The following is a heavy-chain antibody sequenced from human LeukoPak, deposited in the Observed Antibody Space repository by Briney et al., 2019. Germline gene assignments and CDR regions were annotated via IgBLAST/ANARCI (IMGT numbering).Heavy chain of an antibody. CDR2: IYSGGST. V-gene: IGHV3-53*01. CDR1: GFTVSSNY. J-gene: IGHJ6*03. D-gene: IGHD6-13*01. CDR3: ATQVYSGSWVYYYYMDV. Sequence: GGSLRLSCAAFGFTVSSNYMSWVRQAPGKGLEWVSVIYSGGSTYYADSVKGRFTISRDNSKNTLYLQMNSLRAEDTAVYYCATQVYSGSWVYYYYMDVWGKGTTVTVSS.